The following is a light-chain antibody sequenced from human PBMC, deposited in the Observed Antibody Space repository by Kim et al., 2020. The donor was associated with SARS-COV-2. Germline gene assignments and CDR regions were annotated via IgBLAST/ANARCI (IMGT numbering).Light chain of an antibody. CDR1: NSDIGAYHY. CDR3: TSYTTRSTLV. J-gene: IGLJ3*02. Sequence: QSALTQPASVSGSPGQSITISCTGTNSDIGAYHYVSWYQQHPGKAPKLIIYDVSQRPSGVSNRFSGSKSGNTASLTISGLQAEDETDYYCTSYTTRSTLVFGGGTKVTVL. V-gene: IGLV2-14*03. CDR2: DVS.